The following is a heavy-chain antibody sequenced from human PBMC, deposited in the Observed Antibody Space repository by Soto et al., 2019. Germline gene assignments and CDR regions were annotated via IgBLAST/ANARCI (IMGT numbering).Heavy chain of an antibody. J-gene: IGHJ5*02. CDR2: IYWNDDK. Sequence: FGPALVDPTHTLTVAGISAGFSLRTSGGVVGWIRQPPGKALEWLGFIYWNDDKRYSPSLKSRLTITKDTSKNQVVLTMANMDPVDTATYYCAKSGSSGWYGWFDPWGQGTLVPVS. CDR1: GFSLRTSGGV. D-gene: IGHD6-19*01. CDR3: AKSGSSGWYGWFDP. V-gene: IGHV2-5*01.